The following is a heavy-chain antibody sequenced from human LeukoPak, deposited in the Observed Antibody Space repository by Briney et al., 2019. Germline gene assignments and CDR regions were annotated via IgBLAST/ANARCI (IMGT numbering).Heavy chain of an antibody. Sequence: GGSLRLSCAASGFTFSSYWMSWVRQAPGKGLEWVAFIQFDGSNKYYADSVKGRFTISRDNSKNTLFLQMNSLRGEDTAVYYCAKAGIVGRSRSLNYWGQGTLVTVSS. CDR3: AKAGIVGRSRSLNY. D-gene: IGHD1-26*01. V-gene: IGHV3-30*02. CDR1: GFTFSSYW. CDR2: IQFDGSNK. J-gene: IGHJ4*02.